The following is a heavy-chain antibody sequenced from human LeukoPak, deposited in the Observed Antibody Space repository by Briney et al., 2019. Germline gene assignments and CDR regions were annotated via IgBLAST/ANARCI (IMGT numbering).Heavy chain of an antibody. CDR2: IYPGDSDT. D-gene: IGHD2-2*01. Sequence: GESLKISCEGSGYSFTSYWIGWVRQMPGKGLEWMGIIYPGDSDTRYSPSFQGQVTISADKSISTAYLQWSSLKASDTAMYYCVRRCCSSTSCYFDYWGQGTLVTVSS. V-gene: IGHV5-51*01. CDR3: VRRCCSSTSCYFDY. J-gene: IGHJ4*02. CDR1: GYSFTSYW.